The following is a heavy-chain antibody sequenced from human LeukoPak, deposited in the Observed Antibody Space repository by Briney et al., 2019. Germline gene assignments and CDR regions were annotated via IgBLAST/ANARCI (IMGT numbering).Heavy chain of an antibody. D-gene: IGHD3-16*02. CDR2: ISGSGGST. V-gene: IGHV3-23*01. Sequence: GGSLRLSCAASGFTLSSYAMSWVRQAPGKGLEWVSAISGSGGSTYYADSVKGRFTISRDNSKNTLYLQMNSLRAEDTAVYYCAKVLRLRLGELSLSSLADYWGQGTLVTVSS. CDR3: AKVLRLRLGELSLSSLADY. CDR1: GFTLSSYA. J-gene: IGHJ4*02.